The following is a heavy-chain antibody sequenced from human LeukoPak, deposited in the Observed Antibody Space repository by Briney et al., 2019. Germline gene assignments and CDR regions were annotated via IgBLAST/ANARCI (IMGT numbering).Heavy chain of an antibody. V-gene: IGHV1-69*13. J-gene: IGHJ4*02. CDR3: ARDIGNYGGHDY. D-gene: IGHD4-23*01. CDR1: GGTFSSFA. CDR2: IIPIFGTA. Sequence: SVKVSCKASGGTFSSFAICWVRQAPGQGLEWMGGIIPIFGTANYAQKFQGRVTITADESTSTAYMELSSLRSEDTAVYYCARDIGNYGGHDYWGQGTLVTVSS.